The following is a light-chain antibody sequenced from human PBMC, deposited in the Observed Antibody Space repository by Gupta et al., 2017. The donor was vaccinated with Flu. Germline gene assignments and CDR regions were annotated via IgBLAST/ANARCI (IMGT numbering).Light chain of an antibody. Sequence: PATLSVSPGERATLSCRASQSVSSNLAWYQQKPGQAPRLLIYGASTRATGIPARFSGSGSGTEFTLTISSLQSEDFAVYYCQQYNNWFRTFGQGTKVEIK. V-gene: IGKV3-15*01. CDR1: QSVSSN. CDR2: GAS. CDR3: QQYNNWFRT. J-gene: IGKJ1*01.